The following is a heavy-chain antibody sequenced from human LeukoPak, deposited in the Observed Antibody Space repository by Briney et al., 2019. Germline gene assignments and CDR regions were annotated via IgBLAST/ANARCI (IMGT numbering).Heavy chain of an antibody. J-gene: IGHJ3*02. CDR2: IYYSGGT. CDR1: GGSISSYY. V-gene: IGHV4-59*08. Sequence: SETLSLTCTVSGGSISSYYWSWIRQPPGKGLEWIGYIYYSGGTNYNPSLKSRVTISVDTSKNQCSLKLSSVTAADTAVYYCARLERSTPGYSSGWYGARGAFDIWGQGTMVTVSS. D-gene: IGHD6-19*01. CDR3: ARLERSTPGYSSGWYGARGAFDI.